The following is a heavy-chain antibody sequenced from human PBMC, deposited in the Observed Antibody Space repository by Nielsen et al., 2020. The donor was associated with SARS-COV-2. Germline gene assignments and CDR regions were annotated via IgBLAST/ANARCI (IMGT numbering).Heavy chain of an antibody. CDR3: AKVNGSSYWYYGMDV. CDR2: ISGSGGST. D-gene: IGHD6-13*01. V-gene: IGHV3-23*01. Sequence: GESLKISCAASGFPFTRYDMSWVRQAPGKGLEWVSAISGSGGSTYYADSVKGRFTIPRDNSKNTLYLQMNSLRAEDTAVFYCAKVNGSSYWYYGMDVWGQGTTVTVSS. CDR1: GFPFTRYD. J-gene: IGHJ6*02.